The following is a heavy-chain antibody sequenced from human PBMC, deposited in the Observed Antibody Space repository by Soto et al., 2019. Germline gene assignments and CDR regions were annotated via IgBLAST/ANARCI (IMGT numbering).Heavy chain of an antibody. CDR3: ASPGYCSDGTCYPDY. V-gene: IGHV4-34*01. CDR2: IHHSGST. D-gene: IGHD2-15*01. Sequence: QVQLQQWGAGLLKPSETLPLTCAVYGGSLSGSYWSWIRQPPGTGLEWIGEIHHSGSTYYNPSLKSRVTLSVDTSKNQFSLKLNSVTAADTAVYYCASPGYCSDGTCYPDYWGQGTLVTVSS. J-gene: IGHJ4*02. CDR1: GGSLSGSY.